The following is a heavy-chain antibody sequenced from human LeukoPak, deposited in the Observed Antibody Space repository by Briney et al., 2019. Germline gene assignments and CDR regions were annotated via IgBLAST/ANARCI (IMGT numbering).Heavy chain of an antibody. CDR3: AKASWGTHAFDI. V-gene: IGHV3-30*02. Sequence: GGSLRLSCAASGFTFSSYGFHWVRQAPGKGLEWVAFIRLDGSDKYYADSVRGQFTISRDNSKNTLYLQMNSLRADDTAVYYCAKASWGTHAFDIWGQGKMVTVSS. D-gene: IGHD3-16*01. CDR1: GFTFSSYG. CDR2: IRLDGSDK. J-gene: IGHJ3*02.